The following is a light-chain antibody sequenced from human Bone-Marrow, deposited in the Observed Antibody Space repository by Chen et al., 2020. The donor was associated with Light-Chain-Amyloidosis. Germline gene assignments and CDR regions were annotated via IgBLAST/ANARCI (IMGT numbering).Light chain of an antibody. CDR1: DLPTKY. Sequence: ELTQPPSVSVSPGQTARITCSGDDLPTKYAYWYQQKPGQAPVLVIHRDTERPSGISERFSGSTSGTTATLTISGVRAEDEADYHCQSADSSGTYEVIFGGGTKLTVL. CDR2: RDT. CDR3: QSADSSGTYEVI. V-gene: IGLV3-25*03. J-gene: IGLJ2*01.